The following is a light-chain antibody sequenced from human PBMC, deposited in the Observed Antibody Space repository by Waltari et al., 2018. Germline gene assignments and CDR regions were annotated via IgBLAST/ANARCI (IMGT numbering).Light chain of an antibody. Sequence: DIVFTQSPGTLSLSPGERATLSCRASQSVSRYLAWYQQKPGQAPRPLIYDASTRATGIPDRFSGSGSGTDFSLTISRLEPEDFAVYYCQKYGSLPATFGQGTKVEIK. CDR1: QSVSRY. V-gene: IGKV3-20*01. CDR2: DAS. CDR3: QKYGSLPAT. J-gene: IGKJ1*01.